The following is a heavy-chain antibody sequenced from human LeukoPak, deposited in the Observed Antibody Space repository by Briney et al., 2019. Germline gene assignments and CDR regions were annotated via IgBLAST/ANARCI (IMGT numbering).Heavy chain of an antibody. D-gene: IGHD6-19*01. CDR3: ASEQLLAVAGTRDAFDI. J-gene: IGHJ3*02. V-gene: IGHV1-46*01. Sequence: ASVKVSCTASGYTFTSYYMHWVRQPPGQGLEWMGIINPNGGSTSYAQKFQGRVTMTRDTSTSTVYMELSSLRSEDTAVYYCASEQLLAVAGTRDAFDIWGQGTMVTVSS. CDR1: GYTFTSYY. CDR2: INPNGGST.